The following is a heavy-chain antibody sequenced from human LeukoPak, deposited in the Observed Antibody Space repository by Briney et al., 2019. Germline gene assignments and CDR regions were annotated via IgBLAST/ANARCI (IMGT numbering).Heavy chain of an antibody. CDR2: IYSGGST. V-gene: IGHV3-53*01. CDR3: ARDTRYYDSSGYYADYYYYYGMDV. J-gene: IGHJ6*02. D-gene: IGHD3-22*01. CDR1: RFSFSDYT. Sequence: PGGSLRLSCAASRFSFSDYTMSWVRQLPGKGLEWVSVIYSGGSTYYADFVKGRFTISRDNSKNTLYLQMNSLRAEDTAVYYCARDTRYYDSSGYYADYYYYYGMDVWGQGTTVTVSS.